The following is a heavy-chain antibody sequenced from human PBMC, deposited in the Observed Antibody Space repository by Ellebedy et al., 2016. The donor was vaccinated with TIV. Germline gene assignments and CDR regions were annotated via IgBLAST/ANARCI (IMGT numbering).Heavy chain of an antibody. CDR2: ISAGATSI. V-gene: IGHV3-48*02. CDR3: ARAHF. CDR1: GFPFSNYG. Sequence: GESLKISCTASGFPFSNYGMNWVRQAPGKGLEWVAYISAGATSIYYGDSVRGRFTVSRDNAKNSLSLQMHSLRDEDTAVYYCARAHFWGQGTLVTVSS. J-gene: IGHJ4*02. D-gene: IGHD3-3*02.